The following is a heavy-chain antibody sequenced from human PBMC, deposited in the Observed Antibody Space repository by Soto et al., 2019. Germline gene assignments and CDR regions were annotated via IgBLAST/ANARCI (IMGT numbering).Heavy chain of an antibody. CDR2: ISYDGSDK. CDR3: ARRTLVNSRDPQH. V-gene: IGHV3-30*14. J-gene: IGHJ1*01. D-gene: IGHD2-8*02. CDR1: GFTFSNYP. Sequence: VQLVESGGGVVQPGGSLRLSCAASGFTFSNYPMHWVRQAPGKGLEWVAGISYDGSDKYYADSVKGRFTLSRDNSKNTLYLQMNSLTAEDTAVYFCARRTLVNSRDPQHWGQGTLVTVSS.